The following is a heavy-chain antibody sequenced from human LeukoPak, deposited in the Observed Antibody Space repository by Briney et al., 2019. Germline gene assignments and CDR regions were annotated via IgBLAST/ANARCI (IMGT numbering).Heavy chain of an antibody. CDR1: GLTVSIYT. D-gene: IGHD2-15*01. CDR3: AKALSKWGSGAWFDP. Sequence: GGSLRLSCAASGLTVSIYTMHWVRQASGKGLEWVALISYDGSNKYYADSVKGRFTISRDNAKNSLYLQMNSLRPEDTALYYCAKALSKWGSGAWFDPWGQGTLVTVSS. J-gene: IGHJ5*02. CDR2: ISYDGSNK. V-gene: IGHV3-30*01.